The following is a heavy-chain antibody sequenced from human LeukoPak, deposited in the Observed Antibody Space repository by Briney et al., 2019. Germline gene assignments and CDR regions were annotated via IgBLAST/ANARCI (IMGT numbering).Heavy chain of an antibody. J-gene: IGHJ4*02. D-gene: IGHD3-10*01. Sequence: SQTLSLTCTVSGGSISSGGYYWSWIRQHPGKGLEWIGYIYYSGSTHYNPSLKSRVTISVDTSKNQFSLKLSSVTAADTAVYYCARGEYYYGSGSYSHWGQGTLVTVSS. V-gene: IGHV4-31*03. CDR2: IYYSGST. CDR3: ARGEYYYGSGSYSH. CDR1: GGSISSGGYY.